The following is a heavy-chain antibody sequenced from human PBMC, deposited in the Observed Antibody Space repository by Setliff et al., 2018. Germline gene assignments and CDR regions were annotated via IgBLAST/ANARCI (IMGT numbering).Heavy chain of an antibody. Sequence: GGSLRLSCAASGFTFSSYGLNWVRQAPGKGLEWISYLNNDGTTIYYADSVRGRFTISRDNARDSLYLQMNSLRAEDTAVYYCVRDTTSGWMLTNWGQGTLVTVSS. CDR3: VRDTTSGWMLTN. J-gene: IGHJ4*02. V-gene: IGHV3-48*04. CDR2: LNNDGTTI. D-gene: IGHD6-25*01. CDR1: GFTFSSYG.